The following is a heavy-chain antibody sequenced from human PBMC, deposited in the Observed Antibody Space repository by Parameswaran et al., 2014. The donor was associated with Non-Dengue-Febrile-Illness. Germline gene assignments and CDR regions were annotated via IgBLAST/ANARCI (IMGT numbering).Heavy chain of an antibody. J-gene: IGHJ4*02. CDR3: ARDTYYDRSGYYYGY. V-gene: IGHV1-8*01. Sequence: VRQAPGQGLEWMEWMNPNSGNTGYAQKFQGRVTMTRNTSISTAYMELSSLRSEDTAVYYCARDTYYDRSGYYYGYWGQGTLVTVSS. D-gene: IGHD3-22*01. CDR2: MNPNSGNT.